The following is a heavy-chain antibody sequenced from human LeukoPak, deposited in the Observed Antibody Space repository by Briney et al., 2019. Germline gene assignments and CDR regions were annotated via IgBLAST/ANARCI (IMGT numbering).Heavy chain of an antibody. D-gene: IGHD6-13*01. CDR3: AKVRGNVAAGPTDY. J-gene: IGHJ4*02. CDR2: IGSSGGST. V-gene: IGHV3-23*01. CDR1: GFTFSSYA. Sequence: GGSLRLSCAASGFTFSSYAMSWVRQAPEKGLEWVSAIGSSGGSTYYADSVKGRFTISRDNSKNTLYLQMNSLRAEDTAVYYCAKVRGNVAAGPTDYWGQGTLVTVSS.